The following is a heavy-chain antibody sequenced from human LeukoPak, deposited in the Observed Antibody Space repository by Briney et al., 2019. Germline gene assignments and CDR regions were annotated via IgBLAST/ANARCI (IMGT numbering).Heavy chain of an antibody. CDR1: GFTFRSHA. D-gene: IGHD2-21*01. CDR2: IYENGSTT. CDR3: AKDFRIGYSAHFDY. V-gene: IGHV3-23*01. Sequence: GSLRLSCVGSGFTFRSHAMSWVRQAPEKGLEFVSGIYENGSTTYYADSVKGRFSISRDNSKNTLYLQMDSLRGEDTAVYYCAKDFRIGYSAHFDYWGQGALVTVSS. J-gene: IGHJ4*02.